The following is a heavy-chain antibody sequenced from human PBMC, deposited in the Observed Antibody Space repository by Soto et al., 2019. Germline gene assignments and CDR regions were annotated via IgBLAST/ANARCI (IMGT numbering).Heavy chain of an antibody. CDR3: ARGYCSSTSCQPFDY. J-gene: IGHJ4*02. V-gene: IGHV1-69*06. CDR1: GGTFSSYA. CDR2: IIPIFGTA. Sequence: EASVKVSCKASGGTFSSYAISWVRQAPGQGLEWMGGIIPIFGTANYAQKFQGRVTITADKSTSTAYMELSSLRSEDTAVYYCARGYCSSTSCQPFDYWGQGTLVTVSS. D-gene: IGHD2-2*01.